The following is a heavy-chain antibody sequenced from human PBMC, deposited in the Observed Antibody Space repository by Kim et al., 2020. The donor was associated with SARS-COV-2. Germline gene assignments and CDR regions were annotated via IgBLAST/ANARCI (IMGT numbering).Heavy chain of an antibody. CDR3: AKGAMVTSGDY. J-gene: IGHJ4*02. Sequence: YYADAVKGRFTISRDNSKITLYLQMSSLRAEDTAVYYCAKGAMVTSGDYWGQGTLVTVSS. D-gene: IGHD5-18*01. V-gene: IGHV3-23*01.